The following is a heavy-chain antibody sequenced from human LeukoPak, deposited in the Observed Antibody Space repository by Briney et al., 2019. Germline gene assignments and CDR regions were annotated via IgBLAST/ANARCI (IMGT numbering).Heavy chain of an antibody. CDR1: EFTFSSYS. CDR3: AKDGGSSIAAPRYLDY. J-gene: IGHJ4*02. Sequence: PGGSLRLSCAASEFTFSSYSMNWVRQAPGKGLEWVSSISSSSSYIYYADSVKGRFTISRDNAKNSLSLQMNSLRAEDTAVYYCAKDGGSSIAAPRYLDYWGQGTLVTVSS. CDR2: ISSSSSYI. D-gene: IGHD6-6*01. V-gene: IGHV3-21*01.